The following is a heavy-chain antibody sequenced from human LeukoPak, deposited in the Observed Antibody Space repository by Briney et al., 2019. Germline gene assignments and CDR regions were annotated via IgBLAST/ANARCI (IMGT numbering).Heavy chain of an antibody. D-gene: IGHD1-20*01. CDR3: ARHNWSHTRYYYYGMDV. Sequence: ASVKVSCKASGYTFTGYYMHWVRQAPGQGLEWMGWINPNSGGTNYAQKFQGRVTISVDTSKNQFSLKLSSVTAADTAVYYCARHNWSHTRYYYYGMDVWGQGTTVTVSS. CDR1: GYTFTGYY. J-gene: IGHJ6*02. CDR2: INPNSGGT. V-gene: IGHV1-2*02.